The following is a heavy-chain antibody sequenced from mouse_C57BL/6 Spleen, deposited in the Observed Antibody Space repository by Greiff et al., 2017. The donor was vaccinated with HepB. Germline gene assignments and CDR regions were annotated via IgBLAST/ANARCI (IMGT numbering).Heavy chain of an antibody. CDR2: IDPENGDT. D-gene: IGHD1-1*01. CDR1: GFNIKDDY. Sequence: EVQLQQSGAELVRPGASVKLSCTASGFNIKDDYMHWVKQRPEQGLEWIGWIDPENGDTEYASKFQGKATITADTSSNTAYLQLSSLTSEDTAVYYCTTHYGSSLYYCAMDYWGQGTSVTVSS. J-gene: IGHJ4*01. CDR3: TTHYGSSLYYCAMDY. V-gene: IGHV14-4*01.